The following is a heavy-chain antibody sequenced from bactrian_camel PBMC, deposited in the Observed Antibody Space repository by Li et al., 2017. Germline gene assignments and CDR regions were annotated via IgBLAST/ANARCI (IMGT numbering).Heavy chain of an antibody. CDR3: VHIDLVVAGTDNNY. J-gene: IGHJ4*01. Sequence: QVQLVESGGGLVQPGGSLRLSCVVSGFTFSSYWMYWVRQVPGKGLEWVSGISESGGTSYYADSVKGRFTISRDNAKNTVYMQMNSLKPEDTAVYYCVHIDLVVAGTDNNYWGQGTQVTVS. V-gene: IGHV3S25*01. CDR1: GFTFSSYW. D-gene: IGHD2*01. CDR2: ISESGGTS.